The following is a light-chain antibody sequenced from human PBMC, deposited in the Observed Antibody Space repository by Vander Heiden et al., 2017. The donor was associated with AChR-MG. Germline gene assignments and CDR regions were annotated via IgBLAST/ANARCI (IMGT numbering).Light chain of an antibody. V-gene: IGKV1-39*01. CDR1: QGISTY. Sequence: DIQITESPCPPSASVGGGATITCPASQGISTYLTWYQQKPGKAPSLLIHAAFTMESGVPSRFSGSGSGTDFTLTISKLQPEDFAAYFCQQSVSTPYTFGQGTRVEIK. CDR2: AAF. J-gene: IGKJ2*01. CDR3: QQSVSTPYT.